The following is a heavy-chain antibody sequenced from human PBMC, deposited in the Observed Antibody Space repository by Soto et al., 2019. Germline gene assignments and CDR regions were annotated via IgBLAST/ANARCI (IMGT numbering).Heavy chain of an antibody. CDR2: ISSSSSTI. CDR3: ASDSQQASYYGMDV. Sequence: GGFLRLSCAASGFTFSSYSMNWVRQAPGKGLEWVSYISSSSSTIYYADSVKGRFTISRDNAKNSLYLQVNSLRAEDTAIYYCASDSQQASYYGMDVWGQGTTVTVSS. CDR1: GFTFSSYS. J-gene: IGHJ6*02. V-gene: IGHV3-48*01.